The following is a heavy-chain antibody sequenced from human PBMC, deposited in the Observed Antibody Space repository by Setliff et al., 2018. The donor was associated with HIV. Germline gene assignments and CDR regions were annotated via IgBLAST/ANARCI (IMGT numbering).Heavy chain of an antibody. D-gene: IGHD6-13*01. V-gene: IGHV5-51*01. CDR3: ARHSGEQQLVHTIPRPYYMDV. J-gene: IGHJ6*03. Sequence: GESLKISCKGSGYSFTSYWIGWVRQMPGKGLEWMGIIYPGDSGTRYSPSFQGQVTISADKSISTAYLQWSSLKASDTAMYYCARHSGEQQLVHTIPRPYYMDVWGKGTTVTVSS. CDR1: GYSFTSYW. CDR2: IYPGDSGT.